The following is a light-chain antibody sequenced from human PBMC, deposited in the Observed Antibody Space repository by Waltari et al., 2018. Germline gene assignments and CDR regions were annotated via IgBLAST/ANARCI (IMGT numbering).Light chain of an antibody. V-gene: IGLV3-25*03. CDR2: RDT. Sequence: SYELTQPPSVSVSTGQTARHTCSGDALPKQHGFWYQQKPGQAPVLVIHRDTERPSGIPERFSGSNSGTTVTLTITAVQAEDEADYYCQSADSSGTYVIFGGGTKLSVL. J-gene: IGLJ2*01. CDR1: ALPKQH. CDR3: QSADSSGTYVI.